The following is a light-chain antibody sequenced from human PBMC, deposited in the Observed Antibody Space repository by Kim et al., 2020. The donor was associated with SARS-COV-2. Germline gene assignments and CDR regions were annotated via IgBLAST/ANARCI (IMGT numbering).Light chain of an antibody. J-gene: IGKJ3*01. CDR1: RGISNS. CDR2: DAS. Sequence: ASVGDRVTITCRASRGISNSLAWYQQKPGKVPQVLIYDASTLQSGVPSRFSGSGSGTEFTLTVSSLQPEDVATYYCQKYDSAPLTFGPGTKVDIK. CDR3: QKYDSAPLT. V-gene: IGKV1-27*01.